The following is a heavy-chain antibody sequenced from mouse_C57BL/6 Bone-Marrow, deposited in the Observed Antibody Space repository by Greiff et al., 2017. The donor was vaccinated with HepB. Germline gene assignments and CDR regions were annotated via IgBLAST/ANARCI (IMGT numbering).Heavy chain of an antibody. V-gene: IGHV1-50*01. Sequence: VQLQQPGAELVKPGASVKLSCKASGYTFTSYWMQWVKQRPGQGLEWIGEIDPSDSYTNYNQKFKGKATLTVDTSSSTAYMQLSSLTSEDSAVYYCARIYFDDWGKGTTLTVSS. CDR1: GYTFTSYW. CDR3: ARIYFDD. J-gene: IGHJ2*01. CDR2: IDPSDSYT.